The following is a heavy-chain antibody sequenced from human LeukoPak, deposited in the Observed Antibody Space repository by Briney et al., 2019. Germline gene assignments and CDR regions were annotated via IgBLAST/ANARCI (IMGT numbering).Heavy chain of an antibody. CDR1: GGTFSSYA. J-gene: IGHJ4*02. CDR3: ARARYDSSGYSDY. V-gene: IGHV1-69*04. Sequence: SVKVSCKASGGTFSSYAISWVRQAPGQGLEWMGRIIPILGIANYAQKFQGRVTITADKSTSTAYMELSSLRSEDTAVYYCARARYDSSGYSDYWGQGTLVTVSS. CDR2: IIPILGIA. D-gene: IGHD3-22*01.